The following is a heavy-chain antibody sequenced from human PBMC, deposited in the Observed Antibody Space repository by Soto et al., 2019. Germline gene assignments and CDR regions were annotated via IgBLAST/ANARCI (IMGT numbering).Heavy chain of an antibody. CDR3: AIVMATSRSGGSFWRYYFDY. CDR2: INPNSGGT. D-gene: IGHD2-15*01. J-gene: IGHJ4*02. CDR1: GYTFTGYY. V-gene: IGHV1-2*04. Sequence: GASVKVSCKASGYTFTGYYMHWVRQAPGQGLEWMGWINPNSGGTNYAQKFQGWVTMTRDTSISTAYMELSRLRSDDTAVYYCAIVMATSRSGGSFWRYYFDYWGQGTLVTVSS.